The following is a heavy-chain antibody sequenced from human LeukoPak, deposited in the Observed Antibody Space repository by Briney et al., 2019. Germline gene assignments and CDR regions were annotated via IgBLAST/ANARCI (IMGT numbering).Heavy chain of an antibody. D-gene: IGHD1-26*01. CDR1: GGSISSRSYY. CDR2: ISDSGST. Sequence: SETLSLTCTVSGGSISSRSYYWGWIRQPPGKGLEWIGKISDSGSTYYSPSLRSRVTISIDMSKNQFSLKLSSVTAADTAVYYCASEVGATLDYWGQGTLVTVSS. V-gene: IGHV4-39*01. J-gene: IGHJ4*02. CDR3: ASEVGATLDY.